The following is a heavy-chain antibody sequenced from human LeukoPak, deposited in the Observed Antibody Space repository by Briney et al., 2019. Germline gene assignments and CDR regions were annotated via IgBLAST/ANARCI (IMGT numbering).Heavy chain of an antibody. CDR3: ARPKQTYQDAFDI. J-gene: IGHJ3*02. D-gene: IGHD2-2*01. CDR1: GGTFSSYA. CDR2: IIPIFGTA. V-gene: IGHV1-69*05. Sequence: VKVSCKASGGTFSSYAISWVRQAPGQGLEWMGRIIPIFGTANYAQKFQGRVTITTDESTSTAYMELSSLRSEDTAVYYCARPKQTYQDAFDIWDQGTMVTVSS.